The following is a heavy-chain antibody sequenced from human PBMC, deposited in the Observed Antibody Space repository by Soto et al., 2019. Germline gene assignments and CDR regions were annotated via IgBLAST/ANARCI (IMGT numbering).Heavy chain of an antibody. CDR1: GYTFTSYG. CDR2: IRAYNGNK. Sequence: ASVKVSCKASGYTFTSYGISWVRQAPGQGLEWMGWIRAYNGNKNYAQKLQGRVTMTTDTSSSTAYMELRSLRSDDTAVYYCARDLGIPLYYDSSQHDDFDIWGQGTMVTVSS. CDR3: ARDLGIPLYYDSSQHDDFDI. J-gene: IGHJ3*02. D-gene: IGHD3-22*01. V-gene: IGHV1-18*01.